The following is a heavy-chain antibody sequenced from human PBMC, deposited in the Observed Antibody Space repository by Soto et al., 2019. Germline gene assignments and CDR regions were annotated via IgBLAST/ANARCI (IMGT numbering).Heavy chain of an antibody. CDR1: GGSISSYY. Sequence: KSSKTLSLTCTVSGGSISSYYWSWIRQPPGKGLEWIGYIYYSGSTNYNPSLKSRVTISVDTSKNQFSLKLSSVTAADTAVYYCARDRITIFGVGDYYGMDVWGQGTTVTVSS. CDR2: IYYSGST. V-gene: IGHV4-59*01. J-gene: IGHJ6*02. CDR3: ARDRITIFGVGDYYGMDV. D-gene: IGHD3-3*01.